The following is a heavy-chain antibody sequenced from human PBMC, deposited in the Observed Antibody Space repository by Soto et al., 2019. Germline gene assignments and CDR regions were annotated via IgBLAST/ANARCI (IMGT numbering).Heavy chain of an antibody. Sequence: QVQLVQSGAEVKKPGASVKVSCKASGYSFTSYGISWVRQAPGQGLEWMGWISAYNGNTNFAQKLQGRVTMTPDTSTSPAYRELRSLRSDDTSVYYCARDKGFGESDVWGQGTTVTVSS. V-gene: IGHV1-18*01. CDR1: GYSFTSYG. J-gene: IGHJ6*02. CDR2: ISAYNGNT. D-gene: IGHD3-10*01. CDR3: ARDKGFGESDV.